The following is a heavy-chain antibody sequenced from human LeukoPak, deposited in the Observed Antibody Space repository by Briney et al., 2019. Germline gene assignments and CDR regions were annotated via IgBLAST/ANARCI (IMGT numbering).Heavy chain of an antibody. D-gene: IGHD6-19*01. Sequence: ASVKVSCKASGYTFTSYYMHWVRQAPGQGLEWMGIINPSGGSTSYAQKFQGRVTMTRDTSTSTAYMELSSLRAEDTAIYYCAKDRVAVAGNYFDYWGQGTLVTVSS. CDR3: AKDRVAVAGNYFDY. CDR1: GYTFTSYY. J-gene: IGHJ4*02. V-gene: IGHV1-46*01. CDR2: INPSGGST.